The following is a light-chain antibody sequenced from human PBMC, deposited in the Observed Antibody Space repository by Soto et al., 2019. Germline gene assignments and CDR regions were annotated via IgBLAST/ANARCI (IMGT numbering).Light chain of an antibody. J-gene: IGLJ1*01. CDR1: SSGIRDYNY. CDR3: SSKSPDF. Sequence: QSALTQPASVSGSPGQSSTISCTGTSSGIRDYNYVSWYQQLPGNAPTLIMYEVSNRPSGISNRFSGSKSGNTASLTISGLQAEDEADYYCSSKSPDFFGTGTKLTVL. V-gene: IGLV2-14*01. CDR2: EVS.